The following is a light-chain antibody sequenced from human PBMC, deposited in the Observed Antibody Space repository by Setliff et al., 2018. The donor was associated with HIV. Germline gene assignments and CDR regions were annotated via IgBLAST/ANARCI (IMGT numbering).Light chain of an antibody. CDR1: SSDIGSSNF. CDR3: SSYSINNLDV. CDR2: NVD. J-gene: IGLJ1*01. Sequence: QSVLTLPASVSGSPGQSITISCTGTSSDIGSSNFVSWYQQHPGKAPKVMIYNVDKRPSGVSNRFSGSKSGNTASLTISGLQTEDEADYYCSSYSINNLDVFATGTKVTVL. V-gene: IGLV2-14*03.